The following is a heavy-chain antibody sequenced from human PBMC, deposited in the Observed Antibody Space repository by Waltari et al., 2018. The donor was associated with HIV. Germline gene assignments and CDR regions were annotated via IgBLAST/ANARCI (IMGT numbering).Heavy chain of an antibody. V-gene: IGHV3-74*01. D-gene: IGHD1-26*01. CDR1: GFTFSSYW. CDR3: VRGAAGDSGSYY. Sequence: EVQLVESGGGLVQPGGSLRLSCAASGFTFSSYWMHWVRQAPGKGLVWVSRINRDGSSTSYADSVKGRFTISRDNAKNTLYLQMNSLRAEDTAVYYCVRGAAGDSGSYYWGQGTLVTVSS. J-gene: IGHJ4*02. CDR2: INRDGSST.